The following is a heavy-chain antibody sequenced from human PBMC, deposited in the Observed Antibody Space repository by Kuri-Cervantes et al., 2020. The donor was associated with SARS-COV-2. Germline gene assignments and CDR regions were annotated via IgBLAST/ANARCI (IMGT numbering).Heavy chain of an antibody. CDR1: GGSISSYY. D-gene: IGHD6-13*01. CDR2: IYYSGGT. V-gene: IGHV4-59*12. CDR3: ARGLGKRYSSSWTYWCFDL. Sequence: SETLSLTCTVSGGSISSYYWSWIRQPPGKGLEWIGYIYYSGGTNYNPSLKSRVTISVDTSKNQFSLKLSSVTAADTAVYYCARGLGKRYSSSWTYWCFDLWGRGTLVTVSS. J-gene: IGHJ2*01.